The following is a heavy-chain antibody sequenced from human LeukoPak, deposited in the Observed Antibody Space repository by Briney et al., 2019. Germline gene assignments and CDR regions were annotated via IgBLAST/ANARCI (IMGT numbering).Heavy chain of an antibody. CDR2: IDWTDDE. CDR1: GFSLSSNGEA. V-gene: IGHV2-5*01. D-gene: IGHD2/OR15-2a*01. J-gene: IGHJ4*02. CDR3: AHSNRAALGLYDH. Sequence: MGSGPTLVNPTETVTLACTFSGFSLSSNGEAVGWIRQPPGRALEWLAMIDWTDDERTSPSLRDRLTIAHDMSRDQVVLTVTNVGPGDTGTYYCAHSNRAALGLYDHWGQGILVTVSS.